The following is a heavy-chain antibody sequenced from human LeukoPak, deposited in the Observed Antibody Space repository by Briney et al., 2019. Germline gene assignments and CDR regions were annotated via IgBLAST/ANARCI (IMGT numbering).Heavy chain of an antibody. V-gene: IGHV3-23*01. CDR2: ISDSGGST. CDR3: ARRGVVIRVVLVGFHKEAFYFDS. Sequence: GGSLRLSCAVSGITLSNYGMSWVRQAPGKGLEWVAGISDSGGSTNYADSVKGRLTISRDNPKNTLYLQMNSLRAEDTAVYFCARRGVVIRVVLVGFHKEAFYFDSWGQGALVTVSS. D-gene: IGHD3-10*01. CDR1: GITLSNYG. J-gene: IGHJ4*02.